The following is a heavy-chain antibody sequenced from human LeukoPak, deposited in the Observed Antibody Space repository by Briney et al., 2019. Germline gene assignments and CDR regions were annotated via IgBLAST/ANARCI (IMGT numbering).Heavy chain of an antibody. D-gene: IGHD1-26*01. J-gene: IGHJ4*02. CDR1: GFTFSSYE. Sequence: GVSLRLSCAASGFTFSSYEMNWVRQAPGKGLEWVSYMSSSGYTIYYADSVKGRFTISRDNAKNSLYLQMNSLRAEDTAVYYCAREKTYSGSRLDYWGQGTLVTVS. CDR3: AREKTYSGSRLDY. V-gene: IGHV3-48*03. CDR2: MSSSGYTI.